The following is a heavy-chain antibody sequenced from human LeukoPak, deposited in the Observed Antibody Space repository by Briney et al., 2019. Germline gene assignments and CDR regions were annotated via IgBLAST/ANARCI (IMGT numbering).Heavy chain of an antibody. CDR1: GGXFSGYY. J-gene: IGHJ3*02. D-gene: IGHD3-22*01. CDR3: ARDPLISSGYYSITKPFVFDI. CDR2: INHSGST. V-gene: IGHV4-34*01. Sequence: SETLSLTCAVYGGXFSGYYCSWIRQPPGKGREWIGEINHSGSTNYNPSLKSRVTISVDTSKNQFSLKLSSVTAADTAVYYCARDPLISSGYYSITKPFVFDIWGQGTMVTVSS.